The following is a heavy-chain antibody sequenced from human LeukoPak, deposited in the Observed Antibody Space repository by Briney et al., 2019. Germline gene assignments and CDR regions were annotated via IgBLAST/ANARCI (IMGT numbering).Heavy chain of an antibody. CDR1: GFTYNTYA. CDR2: ISGSGGNT. D-gene: IGHD3-10*01. J-gene: IGHJ5*02. V-gene: IGHV3-23*01. CDR3: AKDRGNYYNTPRFDP. Sequence: GGSLRLSCATSGFTYNTYAMGWVRQAPGKGLEWVSAISGSGGNTYYADSVKGRFTISRDNSKNTLYLHVNGLRAEDTAVYYCAKDRGNYYNTPRFDPWGQGTLVTVSS.